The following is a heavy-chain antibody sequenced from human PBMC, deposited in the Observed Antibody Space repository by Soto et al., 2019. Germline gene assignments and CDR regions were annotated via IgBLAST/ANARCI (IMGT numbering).Heavy chain of an antibody. CDR1: GYTFTSYA. CDR2: INAGNGNT. V-gene: IGHV1-3*01. Sequence: ASVKVSCKASGYTFTSYAMHWVRQAPGQRLEWMGWINAGNGNTKYSQKFQGRVTITRDTSASTAYMELSSLRSEDTAVYYCARTSMQSRGYSYGHGGMDVWGQGTTVTVSS. CDR3: ARTSMQSRGYSYGHGGMDV. J-gene: IGHJ6*02. D-gene: IGHD5-18*01.